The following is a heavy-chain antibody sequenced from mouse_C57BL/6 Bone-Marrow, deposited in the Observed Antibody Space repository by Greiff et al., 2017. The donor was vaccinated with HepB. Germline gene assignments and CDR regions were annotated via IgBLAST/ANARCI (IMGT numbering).Heavy chain of an antibody. CDR3: ASRAVVGPFAY. Sequence: VQLQESGPGLVAPSQSLSISCTVSGFSLTSYGVDWVRQSPGKGLEWLGVIWGVGSTNYNSALKSRLSISKDNSKSQVFLKMNSLQTDDTAMYYWASRAVVGPFAYWGQGTLVTVSA. CDR1: GFSLTSYG. V-gene: IGHV2-6*01. CDR2: IWGVGST. J-gene: IGHJ3*01. D-gene: IGHD1-1*02.